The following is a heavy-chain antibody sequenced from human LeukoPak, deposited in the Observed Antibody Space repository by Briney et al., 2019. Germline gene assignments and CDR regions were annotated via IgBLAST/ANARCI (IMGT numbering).Heavy chain of an antibody. CDR3: ARGGIAARPSPSDV. J-gene: IGHJ6*04. CDR2: ISAYNGNT. V-gene: IGHV1-18*01. CDR1: GYTFTSYG. D-gene: IGHD6-6*01. Sequence: GASVNVSCTASGYTFTSYGISWVRQAPGQGLEWMGWISAYNGNTNYAQKLQGRVTMTTDTSTSTAYMELRRLRSDDTAVYYCARGGIAARPSPSDVWGKGTTVTVSS.